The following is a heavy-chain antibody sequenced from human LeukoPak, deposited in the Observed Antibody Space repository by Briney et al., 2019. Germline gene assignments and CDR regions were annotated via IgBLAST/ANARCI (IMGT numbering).Heavy chain of an antibody. CDR1: GGSFSGYY. CDR2: INHSGST. Sequence: KPSETLSLTCAVYGGSFSGYYWSWIRQPPGKGLEWIGEINHSGSTNYNPSLKSRVTISVDTSKNQFSLKLSSVTAADTAVYYCARGPILLRYFDWLSIPLFDYWGQGTLVTVSS. J-gene: IGHJ4*02. V-gene: IGHV4-34*01. CDR3: ARGPILLRYFDWLSIPLFDY. D-gene: IGHD3-9*01.